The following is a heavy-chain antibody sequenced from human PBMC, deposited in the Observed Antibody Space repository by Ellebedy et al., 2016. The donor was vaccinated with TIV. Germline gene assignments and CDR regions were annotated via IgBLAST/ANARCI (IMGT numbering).Heavy chain of an antibody. D-gene: IGHD1-26*01. Sequence: AASVKVSCKASGYTFTSYDINWVRQATGQGLEWMGWMNPNSGNTGYAQKFQGRVTMTRNTSISTAYMELSSLRSEATAVYYCASRGVGAKGGGSDFDLWGRGTLVTVSS. CDR3: ASRGVGAKGGGSDFDL. CDR2: MNPNSGNT. V-gene: IGHV1-8*01. CDR1: GYTFTSYD. J-gene: IGHJ2*01.